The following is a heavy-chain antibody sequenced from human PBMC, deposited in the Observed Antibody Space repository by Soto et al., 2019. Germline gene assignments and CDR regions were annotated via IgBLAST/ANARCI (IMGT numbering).Heavy chain of an antibody. Sequence: GGSLRLSCAASGFTFSSYGMHWVRQAPGKGLEWVAVISYDGSNKYYADSVKGRFTISWDITKRSLYLQMNSLRAEDTAVYYCAREEGYCDGGRCFRSAFDVWGQGTVVTVSS. CDR3: AREEGYCDGGRCFRSAFDV. V-gene: IGHV3-30*03. CDR1: GFTFSSYG. CDR2: ISYDGSNK. D-gene: IGHD2-21*01. J-gene: IGHJ3*01.